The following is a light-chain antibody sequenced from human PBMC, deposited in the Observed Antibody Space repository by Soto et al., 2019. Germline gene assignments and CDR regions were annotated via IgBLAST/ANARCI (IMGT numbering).Light chain of an antibody. J-gene: IGLJ2*01. V-gene: IGLV2-14*03. CDR3: SSYTTSSTVV. Sequence: QSVLTQPASVSGSPGQSITISCTGTSSDVGTYNYVSWYQQHPGKAPKLMIFDVRSRPSGVSNRFSGSKSGNTASLTISGLQAEDEADYYCSSYTTSSTVVFGGGTKLTVL. CDR2: DVR. CDR1: SSDVGTYNY.